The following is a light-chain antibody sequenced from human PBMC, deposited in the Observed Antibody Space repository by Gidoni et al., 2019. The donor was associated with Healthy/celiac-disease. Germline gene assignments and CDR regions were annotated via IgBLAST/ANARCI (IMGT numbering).Light chain of an antibody. CDR3: QAWDSSTAGGV. V-gene: IGLV3-1*01. Sequence: SYELTQPPSVSVSPGQTASITCSGDKLGDKYACWYQQKPGQSPVLVIYQDSKRPSGLPERFSGSNSGNTATLTISGTQAMDEADYYCQAWDSSTAGGVFGGGTKLTVL. CDR1: KLGDKY. CDR2: QDS. J-gene: IGLJ2*01.